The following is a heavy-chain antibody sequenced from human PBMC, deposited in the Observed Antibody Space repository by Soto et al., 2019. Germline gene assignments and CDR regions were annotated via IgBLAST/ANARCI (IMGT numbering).Heavy chain of an antibody. CDR2: IYYSGST. Sequence: PSETLSLTCTVSGGSISSYYWSWIRQPPGKGLEWIGYIYYSGSTNYNPSLKSRVTISVDTSKNQFSLKLSSVTAADTAVYYCARGGVGATSIFDYWGQGTLVTVSS. J-gene: IGHJ4*02. CDR3: ARGGVGATSIFDY. CDR1: GGSISSYY. D-gene: IGHD1-26*01. V-gene: IGHV4-59*01.